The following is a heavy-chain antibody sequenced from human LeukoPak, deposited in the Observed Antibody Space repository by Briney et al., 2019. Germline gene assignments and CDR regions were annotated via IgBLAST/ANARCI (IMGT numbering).Heavy chain of an antibody. CDR1: GYTFTSYG. J-gene: IGHJ4*02. V-gene: IGHV1-18*01. CDR2: ISAYNGNT. D-gene: IGHD5-18*01. CDR3: ARMDTAMVHQTDDY. Sequence: ASVKVSCKASGYTFTSYGISWVRQAPGQGLECMGWISAYNGNTNYAQKLQGRVTMTTDTSTSTAYMELRSLRSDDTAVYYCARMDTAMVHQTDDYWGQGTLVTVSS.